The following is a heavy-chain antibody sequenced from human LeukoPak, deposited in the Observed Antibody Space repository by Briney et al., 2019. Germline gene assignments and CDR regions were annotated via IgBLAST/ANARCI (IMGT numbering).Heavy chain of an antibody. J-gene: IGHJ4*02. V-gene: IGHV3-15*01. Sequence: GGSLRLSCAASGFTFSNAWMSWVRQAPGKGPGWVGRIKSKTDGGTTDYAAPAKGRFTISRDDSKNTLYLQMNSLKTEDTAVYYCTTDRRTYYYGSSGYYYWGQGTLVTVSS. D-gene: IGHD3-22*01. CDR1: GFTFSNAW. CDR2: IKSKTDGGTT. CDR3: TTDRRTYYYGSSGYYY.